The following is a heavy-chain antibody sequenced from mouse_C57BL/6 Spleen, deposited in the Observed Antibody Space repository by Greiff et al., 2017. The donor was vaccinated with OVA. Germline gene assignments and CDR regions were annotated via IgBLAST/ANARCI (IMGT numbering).Heavy chain of an antibody. V-gene: IGHV14-2*01. D-gene: IGHD2-1*01. CDR2: IDPEDGET. CDR3: GIYYGNYDWFAY. CDR1: GFNIKDYY. Sequence: EVKLQQSGAELVKPGASVKLSCTASGFNIKDYYMHWVKQRTEQGLEWIGRIDPEDGETKYAPKFQGKATITADTSSNTAYLQLSSLTSEDTAVYYCGIYYGNYDWFAYWGQGTLVTVSA. J-gene: IGHJ3*01.